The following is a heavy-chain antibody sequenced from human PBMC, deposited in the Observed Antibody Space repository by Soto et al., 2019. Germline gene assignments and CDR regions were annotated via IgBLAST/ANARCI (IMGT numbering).Heavy chain of an antibody. D-gene: IGHD5-18*01. J-gene: IGHJ4*02. V-gene: IGHV5-51*01. Sequence: PGEYLKISCMGSGYSFNTYWIGWVRQMPGKGLEWMGIIYPGDFDTRYSPSFQGHVTMSVDKSINTAYLQWSSLETSDTAMYYCARLLGYSYGHQELFDYCGQGTPVTVSS. CDR2: IYPGDFDT. CDR3: ARLLGYSYGHQELFDY. CDR1: GYSFNTYW.